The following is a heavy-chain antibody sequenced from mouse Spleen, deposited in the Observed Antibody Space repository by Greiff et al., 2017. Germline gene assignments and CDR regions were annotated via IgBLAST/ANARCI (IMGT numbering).Heavy chain of an antibody. CDR3: ARQVPPYGPYAMDY. CDR1: GFTFSSYA. CDR2: ISSGGGNT. Sequence: EVQVVESGGGLVKLGGSLKLSCAASGFTFSSYAMSWVRQTPEKRLEWVATISSGGGNTYYPDSVKGRFTISRDNAKNTLYLQMSSLKSEDTAMYYCARQVPPYGPYAMDYWGQGTSVTVSS. V-gene: IGHV5-9-3*01. D-gene: IGHD1-1*02. J-gene: IGHJ4*01.